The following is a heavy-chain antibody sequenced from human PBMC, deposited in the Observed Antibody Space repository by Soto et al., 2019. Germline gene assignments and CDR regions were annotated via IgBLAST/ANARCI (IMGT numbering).Heavy chain of an antibody. V-gene: IGHV1-18*04. CDR1: GYTFTSYG. CDR3: ARDNYDFWSGYGLYFDY. Sequence: PSVKVSCKASGYTFTSYGISWVRQAPGQGLEWMGWISAYNGNTNYAQKLQGRVTMTTDTSTSAAYMELRSLRSDDTAVYYCARDNYDFWSGYGLYFDYWGQGTLVTRLL. D-gene: IGHD3-3*01. J-gene: IGHJ4*02. CDR2: ISAYNGNT.